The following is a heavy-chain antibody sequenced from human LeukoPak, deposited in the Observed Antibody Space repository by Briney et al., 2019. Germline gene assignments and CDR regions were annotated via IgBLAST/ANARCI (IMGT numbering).Heavy chain of an antibody. D-gene: IGHD6-19*01. CDR2: VTASAGST. CDR3: VKDQEWLVAFDF. V-gene: IGHV3-23*01. Sequence: GGSLRLSCAASGFTFSDYAMSWVRQAPGKGLEWVSGVTASAGSTKYADSVKGRSTISRDNFKNTLFLQMTGLGAEDTARYYCVKDQEWLVAFDFWAKGQWSPSRQ. CDR1: GFTFSDYA. J-gene: IGHJ3*01.